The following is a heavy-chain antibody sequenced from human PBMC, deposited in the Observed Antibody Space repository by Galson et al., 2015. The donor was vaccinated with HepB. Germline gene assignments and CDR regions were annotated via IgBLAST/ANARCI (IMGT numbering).Heavy chain of an antibody. Sequence: VKVSCKVSGNTFASHALNWVRQAPGQGLEWMGWINTNTGNPTYALGFTGRFVFSLDTSVTTAYLQISSLKAEDTAIYYCARATAYYGSGSYSPDYGMDVWGQGTTVIVSS. CDR2: INTNTGNP. D-gene: IGHD3-10*01. J-gene: IGHJ6*02. V-gene: IGHV7-4-1*02. CDR3: ARATAYYGSGSYSPDYGMDV. CDR1: GNTFASHA.